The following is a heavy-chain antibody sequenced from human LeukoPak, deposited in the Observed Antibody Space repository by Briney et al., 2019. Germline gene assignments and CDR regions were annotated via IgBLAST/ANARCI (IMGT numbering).Heavy chain of an antibody. CDR2: ISGSGGST. D-gene: IGHD3-10*01. CDR3: ASFYGSGSGYYYYYGMDV. Sequence: GGSLRLSCAASGFTFIIYDMNWVRQAPGRGLEWVSAISGSGGSTYYADSVKGRFTISRDNSKNTLYLQMNSLRAEDTAVYYCASFYGSGSGYYYYYGMDVWGQGTTVTVSS. CDR1: GFTFIIYD. V-gene: IGHV3-23*01. J-gene: IGHJ6*02.